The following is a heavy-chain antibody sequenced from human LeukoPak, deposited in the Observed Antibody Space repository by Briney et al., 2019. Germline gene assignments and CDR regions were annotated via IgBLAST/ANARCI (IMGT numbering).Heavy chain of an antibody. CDR2: ISGSGGST. J-gene: IGHJ6*03. Sequence: PGGSLRLSCAASGFPFSSYAMSWVRQAPGKGLEWVSAISGSGGSTYYVDSVKGRFTISRDNSKNTLYLQMNSLRAEDTAVYYCAKSVSSSSWYYYYYYMDVWGKGPTVSVSS. D-gene: IGHD6-13*01. CDR1: GFPFSSYA. CDR3: AKSVSSSSWYYYYYYMDV. V-gene: IGHV3-23*01.